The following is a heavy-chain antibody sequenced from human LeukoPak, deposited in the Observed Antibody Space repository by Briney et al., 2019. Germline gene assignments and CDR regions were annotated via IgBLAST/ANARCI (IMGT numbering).Heavy chain of an antibody. D-gene: IGHD2-21*01. CDR1: GFTFSSYA. Sequence: PGESPRLYCAASGFTFSSYAVSWVRQAAGKGLEWVSGISGSGGNTFYADSVKGSFTISRDNSKNTLYLQMNSLRAEDTAVYYCAKENGAAVISHFDYWGQGTLVTVSS. J-gene: IGHJ4*02. CDR2: ISGSGGNT. CDR3: AKENGAAVISHFDY. V-gene: IGHV3-23*01.